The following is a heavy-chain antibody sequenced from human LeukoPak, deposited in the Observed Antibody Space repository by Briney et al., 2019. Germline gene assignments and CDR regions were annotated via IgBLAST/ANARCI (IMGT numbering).Heavy chain of an antibody. V-gene: IGHV4-39*07. D-gene: IGHD1-26*01. CDR2: IYYSGST. J-gene: IGHJ3*02. Sequence: SETLSLTCTVSGGSISSSYYWGWIRQPPGKGLEWIGSIYYSGSTYYNPSLKSRVTISVDTSKNQFSLKLSSVTAADTAVYYCAREITTRGLNDAFDIWGQGTMVTVSS. CDR1: GGSISSSYY. CDR3: AREITTRGLNDAFDI.